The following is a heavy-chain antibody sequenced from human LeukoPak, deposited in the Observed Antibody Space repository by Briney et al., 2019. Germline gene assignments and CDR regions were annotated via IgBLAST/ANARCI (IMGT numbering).Heavy chain of an antibody. CDR1: GFTFSSYW. CDR3: ATRGIYGDYVS. Sequence: PGGSLRLSCAASGFTFSSYWMHWVRQAPGKGLVWVSRINSDGSSTSYADSVKGRFTISRDNAKNTLYLQMNSLRAEDTAVYYCATRGIYGDYVSWGQGTLVTVSS. CDR2: INSDGSST. V-gene: IGHV3-74*01. J-gene: IGHJ4*02. D-gene: IGHD4-17*01.